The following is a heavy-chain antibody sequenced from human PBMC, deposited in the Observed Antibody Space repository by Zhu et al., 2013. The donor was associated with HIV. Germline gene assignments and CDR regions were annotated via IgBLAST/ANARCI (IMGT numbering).Heavy chain of an antibody. CDR2: IYYSGST. CDR3: ARQRGIAARPLAFDI. CDR1: GGSISSYY. D-gene: IGHD6-6*01. V-gene: IGHV4-59*08. J-gene: IGHJ3*02. Sequence: QVQLQESGPGLVKPSETLSLTCTVSGGSISSYYWSWIRQPPGKGLEWIGYIYYSGSTNYNPSLKSRVTISVDTSKNQFSLKLSSVTAADTAVYYCARQRGIAARPLAFDIWGQGTMVTVSS.